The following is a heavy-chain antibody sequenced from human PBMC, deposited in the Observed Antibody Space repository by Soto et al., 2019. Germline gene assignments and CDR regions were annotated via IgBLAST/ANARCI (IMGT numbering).Heavy chain of an antibody. Sequence: GASVKVSCKASGYTFTSYAMHWVRQAPGQRLEWMGWINAGNGNTKYSQKFQGRVTITRDTSASTAHMELSSLRSEDTAVYYCARAQNVVVPAAPFSPFDYWGQGTLVTVSS. J-gene: IGHJ4*02. CDR2: INAGNGNT. CDR3: ARAQNVVVPAAPFSPFDY. D-gene: IGHD2-2*01. V-gene: IGHV1-3*01. CDR1: GYTFTSYA.